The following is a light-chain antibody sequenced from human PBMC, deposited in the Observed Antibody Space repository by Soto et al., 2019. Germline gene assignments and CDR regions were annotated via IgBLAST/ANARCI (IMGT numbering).Light chain of an antibody. CDR2: DAS. J-gene: IGKJ4*01. V-gene: IGKV3-11*01. CDR1: QNVSSY. CDR3: QQRSNWRDT. Sequence: EIVLTQSPATLSLSPGERATLSCRARQNVSSYLAWYQQKPGQAPRLLIYDASNRATGIPARFSGSGSGTDFTLTISSLEPEDFAVYYCQQRSNWRDTFGGGTKVEIK.